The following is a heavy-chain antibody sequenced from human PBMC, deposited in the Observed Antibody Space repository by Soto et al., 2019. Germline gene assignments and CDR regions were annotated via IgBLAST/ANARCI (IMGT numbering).Heavy chain of an antibody. CDR2: TYYRSKWYN. Sequence: SQTLSLTCAISGDSVSSNTVAWNWIRQSPSRGLEWLGRTYYRSKWYNDYAVSVKSRITINPDTSKNQFSLHLNSVTPEDTAVYYCARGYNYAFGCWGQGTLVTVSS. V-gene: IGHV6-1*01. J-gene: IGHJ4*02. CDR1: GDSVSSNTVA. D-gene: IGHD5-18*01. CDR3: ARGYNYAFGC.